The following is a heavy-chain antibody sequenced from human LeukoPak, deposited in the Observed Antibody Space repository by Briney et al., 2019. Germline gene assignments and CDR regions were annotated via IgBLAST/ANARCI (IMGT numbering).Heavy chain of an antibody. CDR2: IYASGST. J-gene: IGHJ4*02. V-gene: IGHV4-4*09. Sequence: SETLSLTCTVSGGSISSYYWSWIRQPPGKGLEWIAYIYASGSTNYNPSLKSRVTISVDTSKNQFSLKVSSVTAADTAVYYCARHRQYSSSSLHYWGQGTLVTVSS. D-gene: IGHD6-6*01. CDR1: GGSISSYY. CDR3: ARHRQYSSSSLHY.